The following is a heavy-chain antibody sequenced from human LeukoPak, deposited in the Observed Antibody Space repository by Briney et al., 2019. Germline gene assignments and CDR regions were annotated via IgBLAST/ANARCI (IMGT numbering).Heavy chain of an antibody. CDR3: ARVMRKDGSSWYNSRPRAFDY. V-gene: IGHV3-66*01. J-gene: IGHJ4*02. CDR2: IYSGGST. Sequence: GGSLRLSCAASGFIFSSYGMHWVRQAPGKGLEWVSVIYSGGSTYYADSVKGRFTISRDNSKNTLYLQMNSLRAEDTAVYYCARVMRKDGSSWYNSRPRAFDYWGQGTLVTVSS. D-gene: IGHD6-13*01. CDR1: GFIFSSYG.